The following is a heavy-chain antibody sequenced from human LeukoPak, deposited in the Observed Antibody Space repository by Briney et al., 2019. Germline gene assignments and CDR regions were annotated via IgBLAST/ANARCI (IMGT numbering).Heavy chain of an antibody. CDR2: IYYSGST. CDR1: GGSISSYY. CDR3: ARIGHYDYVWGSYRFPNWFDP. D-gene: IGHD3-16*02. V-gene: IGHV4-59*08. Sequence: SETLSLTCTVSGGSISSYYWSWIRQPPGKGLEWIGYIYYSGSTNYNPSLKSRVTISVDTSKDQFSLKLSSVTAADTTMYYCARIGHYDYVWGSYRFPNWFDPWGQGTLVTVSS. J-gene: IGHJ5*02.